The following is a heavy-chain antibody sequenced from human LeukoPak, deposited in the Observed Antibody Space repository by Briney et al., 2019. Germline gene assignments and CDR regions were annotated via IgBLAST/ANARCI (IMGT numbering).Heavy chain of an antibody. CDR3: ARRASTERGHSYGLDY. V-gene: IGHV3-20*04. Sequence: GGSLRLSCAASGFTFDDYGMSWVRQAPGKGLGWVSGINWNGGSTGYADSVKGRFTISRDNAKNSLYLQMNSLRAEDSAVYYCARRASTERGHSYGLDYWGQGTLVTVSS. CDR2: INWNGGST. D-gene: IGHD5-18*01. J-gene: IGHJ4*02. CDR1: GFTFDDYG.